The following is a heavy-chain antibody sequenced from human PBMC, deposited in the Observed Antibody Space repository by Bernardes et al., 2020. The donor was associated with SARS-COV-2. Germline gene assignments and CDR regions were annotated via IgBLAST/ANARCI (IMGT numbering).Heavy chain of an antibody. J-gene: IGHJ4*02. CDR1: GGSFSGYY. D-gene: IGHD3-10*01. CDR3: AALGTSPGGSSRRKVASRQIDS. V-gene: IGHV4-34*01. CDR2: INHSGST. Sequence: SEPLSLTCAVYGGSFSGYYWSWIRQPPGKGLEWIGEINHSGSTDYNPSLKSRVTISVDTSKNQFSLKLSSVTAADTAVYYCAALGTSPGGSSRRKVASRQIDSWGQGTLVTVSS.